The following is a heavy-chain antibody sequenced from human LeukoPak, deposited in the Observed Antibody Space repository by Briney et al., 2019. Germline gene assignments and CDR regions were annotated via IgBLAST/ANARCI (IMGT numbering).Heavy chain of an antibody. V-gene: IGHV1-69*04. CDR2: IIPILGIA. CDR3: ARDGAGKVAVAGTLDY. J-gene: IGHJ4*02. Sequence: ASVKVSCKASGGTFSSYAISWVRQAPGQGLEWMGRIIPILGIANYAQKFQGRVTITADKSTSTAYMELSSLRSEDTAVYYCARDGAGKVAVAGTLDYWGQGTLVTVSS. D-gene: IGHD6-19*01. CDR1: GGTFSSYA.